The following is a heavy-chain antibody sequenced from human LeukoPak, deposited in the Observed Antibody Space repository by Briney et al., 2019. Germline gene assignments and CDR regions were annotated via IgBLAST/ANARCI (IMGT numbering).Heavy chain of an antibody. CDR3: ARAGYNWNYYYYYYMDV. J-gene: IGHJ6*03. V-gene: IGHV3-7*01. Sequence: GGPLRLSCAASGFTFSSYWMSWVRQAPGKGLEWVANIKQDGSEKYYVDSVKGRFTISRDNAKNSLYLQMNSLRAEDTAVYYCARAGYNWNYYYYYYMDVWGKGTTVTVSS. CDR2: IKQDGSEK. D-gene: IGHD1-20*01. CDR1: GFTFSSYW.